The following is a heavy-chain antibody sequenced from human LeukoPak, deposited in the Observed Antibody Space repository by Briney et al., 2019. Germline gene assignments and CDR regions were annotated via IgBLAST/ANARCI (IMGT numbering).Heavy chain of an antibody. CDR1: GYTFTSYG. J-gene: IGHJ4*02. CDR3: ARASYLTTVTSGVEDFDY. V-gene: IGHV1-18*01. Sequence: RAAVKVSCKASGYTFTSYGISWVRQAPGQGLEWMGWISSYNGNTNYIQKLQGRVTMTTDTSTSTAYMEHRSLRSDETAVYYCARASYLTTVTSGVEDFDYWGQGTLVTVSS. D-gene: IGHD4-17*01. CDR2: ISSYNGNT.